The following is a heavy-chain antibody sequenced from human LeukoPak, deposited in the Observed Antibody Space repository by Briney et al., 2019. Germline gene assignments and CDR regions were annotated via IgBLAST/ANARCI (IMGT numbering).Heavy chain of an antibody. CDR2: ISSSGSTI. CDR3: ARDEITMTVVAMWAFDL. D-gene: IGHD3-22*01. CDR1: GFTFSSYE. Sequence: GGSLRLSCAASGFTFSSYEMNWVRQAPGKGLEWVSYISSSGSTIYYADLVKGRFTISRDNAKNSLYLQMNSLRAEDTAVYYCARDEITMTVVAMWAFDLWGQGTMVTVSS. J-gene: IGHJ3*01. V-gene: IGHV3-48*03.